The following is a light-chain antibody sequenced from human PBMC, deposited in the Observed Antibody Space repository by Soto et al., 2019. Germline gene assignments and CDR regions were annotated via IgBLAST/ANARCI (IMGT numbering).Light chain of an antibody. CDR1: QSVNNNY. CDR3: HQYGTSPLT. CDR2: GAS. V-gene: IGKV3-20*01. J-gene: IGKJ4*01. Sequence: EIVLAQSPGTLSLSPGERATISCRASQSVNNNYLAWYQQKPGQAPRRLVYGASSRATGIPDRFSGSGSGTDFTLTITRLEPEDFAVYYCHQYGTSPLTFGGGTKVEIK.